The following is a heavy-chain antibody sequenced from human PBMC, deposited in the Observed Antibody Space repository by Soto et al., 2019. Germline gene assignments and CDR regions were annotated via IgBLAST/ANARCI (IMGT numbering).Heavy chain of an antibody. CDR2: INSDGGST. V-gene: IGHV3-74*01. CDR1: GFTFSSYW. Sequence: EVQLVESGGGLVQPGGSLRLSCAASGFTFSSYWMHWVRQAPGKGLVWVSRINSDGGSTSYADSVKGRFTISRDNATNRLSLQTTCLRAEATAVYYCAREVFYWGQGTLVTVSS. J-gene: IGHJ4*02. CDR3: AREVFY.